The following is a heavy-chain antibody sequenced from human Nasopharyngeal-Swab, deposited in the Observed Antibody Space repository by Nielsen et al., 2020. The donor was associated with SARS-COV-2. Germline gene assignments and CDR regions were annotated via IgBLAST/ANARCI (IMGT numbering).Heavy chain of an antibody. V-gene: IGHV3-11*01. CDR3: ARGLWYGPNWFDP. D-gene: IGHD3-10*01. CDR2: ISSAGTTI. Sequence: RQAPGKGLEWVSHISSAGTTIYYEDSVKGRFTISRDNAENSLYLQMSSLRADDTGIYYCARGLWYGPNWFDPWGRGTLVTASS. J-gene: IGHJ5*02.